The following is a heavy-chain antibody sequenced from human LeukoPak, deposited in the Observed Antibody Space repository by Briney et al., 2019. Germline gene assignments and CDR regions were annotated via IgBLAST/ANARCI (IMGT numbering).Heavy chain of an antibody. Sequence: PGGSLRLSCAVSGFTFDDYAMHWVRQVPGKGLEWVSGIKGRFTTSRDNAKNSLYLQMNSLRAEDMAFYYCAKNRRRGYFGSGSNFDYWGQGTLVTVSS. V-gene: IGHV3-9*03. CDR3: AKNRRRGYFGSGSNFDY. CDR1: GFTFDDYA. CDR2: I. J-gene: IGHJ4*02. D-gene: IGHD3-10*01.